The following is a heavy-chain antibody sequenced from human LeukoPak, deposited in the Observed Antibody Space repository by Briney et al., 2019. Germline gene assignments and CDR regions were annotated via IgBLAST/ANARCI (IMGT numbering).Heavy chain of an antibody. Sequence: GGSLRLSCAASGFTFGSYAMSWVRQAPGKGLEWVSAISGSGGSTYYADSVKGRFTISRDNSKNTLYLQMNSLRAEDTAVYYCAKDPPVWFGELLSHWGQGTLVTVSS. J-gene: IGHJ4*02. CDR2: ISGSGGST. CDR3: AKDPPVWFGELLSH. V-gene: IGHV3-23*01. CDR1: GFTFGSYA. D-gene: IGHD3-10*01.